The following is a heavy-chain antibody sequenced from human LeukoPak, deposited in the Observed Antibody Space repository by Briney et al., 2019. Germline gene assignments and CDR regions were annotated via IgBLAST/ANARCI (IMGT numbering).Heavy chain of an antibody. CDR2: ISANGGRT. V-gene: IGHV3-64*01. D-gene: IGHD3-10*01. Sequence: PGGSLRLSCAAPDFTFSMHPMHWVRQAPGKGLESVSAISANGGRTYYANSVRGRFTISRDNSKNTLYLQMGSLRPEDMAVYYCTREGDAGSYDYWGQGTLVTVSS. CDR1: DFTFSMHP. J-gene: IGHJ4*02. CDR3: TREGDAGSYDY.